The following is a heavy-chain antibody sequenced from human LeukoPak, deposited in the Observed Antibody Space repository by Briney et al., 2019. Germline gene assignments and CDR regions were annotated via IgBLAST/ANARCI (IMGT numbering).Heavy chain of an antibody. CDR2: IYYSGST. J-gene: IGHJ4*02. CDR1: GGSISSGDYY. Sequence: SETLSLTCTVSGGSISSGDYYWSWIRQPPGKGLEWIGYIYYSGSTYYNPSPKSRVTISVDTSKNQFSLKLSSVTAADTAVYYCARDEPAAIGYWGQGTLVIVSS. D-gene: IGHD2-2*02. CDR3: ARDEPAAIGY. V-gene: IGHV4-30-4*08.